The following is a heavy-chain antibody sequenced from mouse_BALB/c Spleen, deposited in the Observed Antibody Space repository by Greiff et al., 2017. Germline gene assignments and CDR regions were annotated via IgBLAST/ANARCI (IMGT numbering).Heavy chain of an antibody. CDR2: ISSGGSYT. Sequence: EVMLVESGGDLVKPGGSLKLSCAASGFTFSSYGMSWVRQTPDKRLEWVATISSGGSYTYYPDSVKGRFTISRDNAKNTLYLQMSSLKSEDTAMYYCANGDYAMDYWGQGTSVTVSS. J-gene: IGHJ4*01. V-gene: IGHV5-6*01. CDR3: ANGDYAMDY. CDR1: GFTFSSYG.